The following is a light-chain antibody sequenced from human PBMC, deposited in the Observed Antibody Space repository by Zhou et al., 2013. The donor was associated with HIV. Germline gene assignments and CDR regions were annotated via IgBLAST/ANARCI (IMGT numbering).Light chain of an antibody. Sequence: DIQMTQSPSTLSASVGDRVTITCRASQSISSWLAWYQQKQGKAPKLLIYAASSLQSGVPSRFSGSGSGTDFTLTISSLQPEDFATYYCQQSYSTPTTFGQGTKVEIK. J-gene: IGKJ1*01. CDR3: QQSYSTPTT. CDR2: AAS. CDR1: QSISSW. V-gene: IGKV1-39*01.